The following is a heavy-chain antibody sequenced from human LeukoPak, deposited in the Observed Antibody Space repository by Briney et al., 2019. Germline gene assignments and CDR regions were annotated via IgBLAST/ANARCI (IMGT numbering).Heavy chain of an antibody. CDR1: GYTFTSYG. J-gene: IGHJ4*02. D-gene: IGHD5-18*01. V-gene: IGHV1-18*01. Sequence: ASVKVSCTASGYTFTSYGISWVRQAPGQGLEWMGWISAYNGNTNYAQKLQGRVTMTTDTSTSTAYMELRSLRSDDTAVYYCGDSYGPQAPLYYWGQGTLVTVSS. CDR3: GDSYGPQAPLYY. CDR2: ISAYNGNT.